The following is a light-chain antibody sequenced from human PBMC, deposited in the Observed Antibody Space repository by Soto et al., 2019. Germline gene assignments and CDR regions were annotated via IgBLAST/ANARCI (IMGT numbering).Light chain of an antibody. CDR1: QNVLYNSNNKNY. J-gene: IGKJ1*01. Sequence: DIVMTQSPDSLAVSLGERATINCKSSQNVLYNSNNKNYLAWYQQKPGQPPKLLISWASTRESGVPDRFSGSGSGTDFTLTISSLQAEDVAVYYCQQYYTSPVTFGQGTKVEI. CDR3: QQYYTSPVT. V-gene: IGKV4-1*01. CDR2: WAS.